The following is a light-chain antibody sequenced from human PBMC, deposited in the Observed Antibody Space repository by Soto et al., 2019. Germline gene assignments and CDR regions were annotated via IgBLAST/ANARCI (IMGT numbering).Light chain of an antibody. CDR1: QSVSRN. J-gene: IGKJ4*01. Sequence: EVVLTQSPATLYLSPGERATLSCRASQSVSRNLAWYQQKPGQAPRLLIYRASTRATGIPARFSGSGSGTDFTLTISSLEPEDFAVYYCQQRSNWPLTFGGGTKVDIK. V-gene: IGKV3-11*01. CDR2: RAS. CDR3: QQRSNWPLT.